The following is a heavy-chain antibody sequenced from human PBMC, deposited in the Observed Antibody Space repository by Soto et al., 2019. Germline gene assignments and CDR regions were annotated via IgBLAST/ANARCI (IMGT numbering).Heavy chain of an antibody. CDR3: ARGRYCLTGRCFPNWFDS. Sequence: SETLSLTCSVSGDSISTVDYFWAWIRQPPGQALEYIGYIYKSATTYYNPSFESRVAISLDTSKSQFSLNVTSVTAADTAVYFCARGRYCLTGRCFPNWFDSWGQGTPVTVSS. J-gene: IGHJ5*01. CDR1: GDSISTVDYF. CDR2: IYKSATT. V-gene: IGHV4-30-4*08. D-gene: IGHD2-15*01.